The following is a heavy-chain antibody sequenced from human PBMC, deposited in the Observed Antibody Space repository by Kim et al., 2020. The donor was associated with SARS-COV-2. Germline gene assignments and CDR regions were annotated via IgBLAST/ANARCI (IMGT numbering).Heavy chain of an antibody. D-gene: IGHD1-1*01. CDR2: ISGSGVST. CDR3: AKPRDGTDWSFFPRYGMGV. V-gene: IGHV3-23*01. Sequence: GGSLRLSCAASGFTFTFYAMNWVRQAPGKGLEWVSAISGSGVSTYYADSVKGRFTVSRDNSKNTLYLQMNSLRAEDTAVYYCAKPRDGTDWSFFPRYGMGVWGQGTTVTVSS. CDR1: GFTFTFYA. J-gene: IGHJ6*02.